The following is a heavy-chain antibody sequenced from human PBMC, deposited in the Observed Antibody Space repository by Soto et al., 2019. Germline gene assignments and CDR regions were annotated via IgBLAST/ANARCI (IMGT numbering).Heavy chain of an antibody. CDR3: ARNRIRVWFGELSYFGP. V-gene: IGHV4-34*01. J-gene: IGHJ5*02. CDR2: INHSGST. Sequence: QVQLQQWGAGLLKPSETLSLTCAVYGGSFSGYYWSWIRQPPDKGLEWIGEINHSGSTNYNSSLKSRVTISVDTSKNQFSLKLSSVTAADTAVYYCARNRIRVWFGELSYFGPWGQGTLVTVSS. CDR1: GGSFSGYY. D-gene: IGHD3-10*01.